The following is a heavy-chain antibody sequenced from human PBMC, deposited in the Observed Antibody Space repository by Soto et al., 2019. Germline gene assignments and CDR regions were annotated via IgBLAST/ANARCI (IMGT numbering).Heavy chain of an antibody. Sequence: QVQLVQSGAEVKKPGASVRVSCKASGYTFTTYGISWVRQAPGQGLEWMGWISAYNDNTNYAQKVQGRVTMTTDTSTSTAYMELRSLRSDDTAVYYCAREYCSDGSGYGPDYWGQGTLVTVSS. D-gene: IGHD2-15*01. V-gene: IGHV1-18*01. J-gene: IGHJ4*02. CDR3: AREYCSDGSGYGPDY. CDR1: GYTFTTYG. CDR2: ISAYNDNT.